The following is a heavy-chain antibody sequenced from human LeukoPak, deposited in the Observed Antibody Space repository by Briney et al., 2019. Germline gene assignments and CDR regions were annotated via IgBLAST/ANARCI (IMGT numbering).Heavy chain of an antibody. Sequence: ASVKVSCKASGYTFTSYGISWVRQAPGQGLEWMGWISAYNGNTNSAQKLQGRVTMTTDTSTSTAYMELRSLRSDDTAVYYCARVRYYDSSGYVDYWGQGTLVTVSS. CDR2: ISAYNGNT. V-gene: IGHV1-18*01. J-gene: IGHJ4*02. CDR1: GYTFTSYG. D-gene: IGHD3-22*01. CDR3: ARVRYYDSSGYVDY.